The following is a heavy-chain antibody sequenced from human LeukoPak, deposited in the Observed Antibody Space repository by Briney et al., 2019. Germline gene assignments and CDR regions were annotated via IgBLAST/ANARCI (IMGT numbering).Heavy chain of an antibody. CDR2: INTNTGDP. Sequence: ASVKVSCKASGYTFTSYVMNWVRQAPGQGLEWMGWINTNTGDPTYTQDFTGRFVFSLDTYVSTAYLQISSLKAEDTDVYYCARSNLVVAATPALGYWGQGTLVTVSS. V-gene: IGHV7-4-1*02. J-gene: IGHJ4*02. CDR1: GYTFTSYV. D-gene: IGHD2-15*01. CDR3: ARSNLVVAATPALGY.